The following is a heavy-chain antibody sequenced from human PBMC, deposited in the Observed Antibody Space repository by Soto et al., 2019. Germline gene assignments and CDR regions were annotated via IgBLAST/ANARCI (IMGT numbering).Heavy chain of an antibody. J-gene: IGHJ4*02. CDR2: INHSGST. CDR1: GGSFSGYY. Sequence: SETLSLTCAVYGGSFSGYYWSWIRQPPGKGLEWIGEINHSGSTNYNPSLKSRVTISVDTSKNQFSLKLSSVTAADTAVYYCARPNGYYGSGSYHPFDCWGQGTLVTVSS. V-gene: IGHV4-34*01. CDR3: ARPNGYYGSGSYHPFDC. D-gene: IGHD3-10*01.